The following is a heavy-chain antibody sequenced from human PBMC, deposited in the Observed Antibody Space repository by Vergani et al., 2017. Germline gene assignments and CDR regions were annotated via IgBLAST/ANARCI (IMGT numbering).Heavy chain of an antibody. CDR3: AKASNYYYMDV. CDR2: ISWNSGSI. V-gene: IGHV3-9*01. CDR1: GFTFDDYA. J-gene: IGHJ6*03. Sequence: EVQLVESGGGLVQPGRSLRLSCAASGFTFDDYAMHWVRQAPGKGLEWVSGISWNSGSIGYADSVKGRFTISRDNAKNSLYLQMNSLRTEDTALYYCAKASNYYYMDVWGQGTTVTVSS.